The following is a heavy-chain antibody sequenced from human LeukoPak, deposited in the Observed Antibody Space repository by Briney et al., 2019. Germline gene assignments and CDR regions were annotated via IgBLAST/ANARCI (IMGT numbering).Heavy chain of an antibody. Sequence: PGRSLRLSCAPSGFTFTDFHISWSRQAPRTRLEWVSYISSGVSSIYYADSVKGRFTISRDNSKNTLYLQMNSLRAEYTAVYYCGKDCREDSFDIWGQGTMVTVSS. CDR1: GFTFTDFH. D-gene: IGHD1-26*01. J-gene: IGHJ3*02. CDR3: GKDCREDSFDI. V-gene: IGHV3-11*04. CDR2: ISSGVSSI.